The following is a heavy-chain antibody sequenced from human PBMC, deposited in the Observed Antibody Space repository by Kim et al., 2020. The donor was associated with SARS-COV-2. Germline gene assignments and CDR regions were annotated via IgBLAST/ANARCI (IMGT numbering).Heavy chain of an antibody. CDR2: IYYSGST. J-gene: IGHJ4*02. D-gene: IGHD3-22*01. V-gene: IGHV4-59*13. CDR3: ARVGYYDSSGYYPRYYFDY. CDR1: GGSISSYY. Sequence: SETLSLTCTVSGGSISSYYWSWIRQPPGKGLEWIGYIYYSGSTNYNPSLKSRVTISVDTSKNQFSLKLSSVTAADTAVYYCARVGYYDSSGYYPRYYFDYWGQGTLVTVSS.